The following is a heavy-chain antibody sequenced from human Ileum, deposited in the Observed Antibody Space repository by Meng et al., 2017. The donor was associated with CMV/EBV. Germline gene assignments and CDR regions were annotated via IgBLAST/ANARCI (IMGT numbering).Heavy chain of an antibody. V-gene: IGHV6-1*01. J-gene: IGHJ4*02. D-gene: IGHD5-12*01. CDR3: ARAGVGGWYFDD. Sequence: SGDQFSSNSAAWNWIRQSPSRGLEWLGRTYYRSKWYNDYAVSVKSRITINPDTSKNQFSLQLNSVSPDDTAVYYCARAGVGGWYFDDWGQGTLVTVSS. CDR2: TYYRSKWYN. CDR1: GDQFSSNSAA.